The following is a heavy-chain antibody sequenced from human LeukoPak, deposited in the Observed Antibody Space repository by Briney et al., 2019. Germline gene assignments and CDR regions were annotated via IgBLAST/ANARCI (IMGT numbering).Heavy chain of an antibody. CDR3: ASGRLAIWFGESQWFDP. D-gene: IGHD3-10*01. V-gene: IGHV7-4-1*02. J-gene: IGHJ5*02. CDR2: INTNTGNP. Sequence: ASVKVSCKASGYTFTSYAMNWVRQAPGQGLEWMGWINTNTGNPTYAQGFTGRFVFSLDTSVSTAYLQISSLKAEDTAVYYCASGRLAIWFGESQWFDPWGQGTLVTVSS. CDR1: GYTFTSYA.